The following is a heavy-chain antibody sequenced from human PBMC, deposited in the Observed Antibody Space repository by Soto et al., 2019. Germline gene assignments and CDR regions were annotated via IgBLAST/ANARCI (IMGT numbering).Heavy chain of an antibody. CDR2: LGTAGDT. Sequence: EVQLVESGGGLVQPGGSLRLSCAASGFSFNTYDMHWVRQATGKGLEWVSALGTAGDTYYSDSVKSRFTISGEYAKNSLFLQINSQRAGDTAVYYCARGGRSGVTWLSRGEFHFDYWGQGTLVTVSS. J-gene: IGHJ4*02. V-gene: IGHV3-13*01. CDR1: GFSFNTYD. CDR3: ARGGRSGVTWLSRGEFHFDY. D-gene: IGHD3-9*01.